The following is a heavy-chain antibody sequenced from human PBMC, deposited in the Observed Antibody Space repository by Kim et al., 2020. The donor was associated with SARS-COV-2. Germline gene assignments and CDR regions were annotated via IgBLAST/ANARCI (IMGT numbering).Heavy chain of an antibody. D-gene: IGHD1-26*01. CDR3: AKVVVGATSPYYYYYYGMDV. V-gene: IGHV3-23*01. J-gene: IGHJ6*02. CDR1: GFTFSSYA. CDR2: ISGSGGST. Sequence: GGSLRLSCAASGFTFSSYAMSWVRQAPGKGLEWVSAISGSGGSTYYADSVKGRFTISRDNSKNTLYLQMNSLRAEDMAVYYCAKVVVGATSPYYYYYYGMDVWGQGTTVTVSS.